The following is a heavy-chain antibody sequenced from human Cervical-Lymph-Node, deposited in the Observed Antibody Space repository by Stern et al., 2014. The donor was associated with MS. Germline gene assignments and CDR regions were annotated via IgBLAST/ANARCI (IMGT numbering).Heavy chain of an antibody. D-gene: IGHD3-22*01. CDR2: LIIIFDTA. Sequence: QVQLVQSGAEVKKPGSSVKVSCKASGGTFSTYAISWVRQAPGQGLEWMGGLIIIFDTANDAQKCQGRVSITADESTSTAYMELSSLRSEDTAVYYCARASDRSGYCPEYFQYWGQGTPVTVSS. J-gene: IGHJ1*01. V-gene: IGHV1-69*01. CDR1: GGTFSTYA. CDR3: ARASDRSGYCPEYFQY.